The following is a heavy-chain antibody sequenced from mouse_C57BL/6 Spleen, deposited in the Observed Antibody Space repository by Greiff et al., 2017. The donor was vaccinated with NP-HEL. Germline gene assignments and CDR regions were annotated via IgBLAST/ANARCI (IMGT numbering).Heavy chain of an antibody. J-gene: IGHJ4*01. CDR2: ISYDGSN. Sequence: EVKLVESGPGLVKPSQSLSLTCSVTGYSITSGYYWNWIRQFPGNKLEWMGYISYDGSNNYNPSLKNRISITRDTSKNQFFLKLNSVTTEDTATYYCARDPHYGSSYADAMDYWGQGTSVTVSS. CDR3: ARDPHYGSSYADAMDY. D-gene: IGHD1-1*01. CDR1: GYSITSGYY. V-gene: IGHV3-6*01.